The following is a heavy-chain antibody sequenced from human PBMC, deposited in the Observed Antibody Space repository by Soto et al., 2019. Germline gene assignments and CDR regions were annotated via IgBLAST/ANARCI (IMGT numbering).Heavy chain of an antibody. J-gene: IGHJ6*03. V-gene: IGHV3-74*01. CDR3: APLDGDWSYHYMDV. Sequence: PGGSLRLSCAASGFTFRNYWMHWVRQAPGEGLVWVSRISGDGSRTSYADSVKGRFTVSRDNAKDTLYLQMNGLRVEDTALYYCAPLDGDWSYHYMDVWGKGTTVTVSS. CDR2: ISGDGSRT. CDR1: GFTFRNYW. D-gene: IGHD4-17*01.